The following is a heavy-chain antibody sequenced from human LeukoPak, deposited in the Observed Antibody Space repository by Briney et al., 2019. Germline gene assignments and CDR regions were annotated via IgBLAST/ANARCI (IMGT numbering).Heavy chain of an antibody. CDR2: IYTSGST. D-gene: IGHD2-15*01. Sequence: SETLSLTRTVSGGSISSYHWSWIRQPAGKGLEWIGRIYTSGSTNYNPSLKSRVTMSVDTSKNQFSLKLSSVTAADTAVYYCARGCSGGSCYREAAFDIWGQGTMATVSS. V-gene: IGHV4-4*07. CDR1: GGSISSYH. CDR3: ARGCSGGSCYREAAFDI. J-gene: IGHJ3*02.